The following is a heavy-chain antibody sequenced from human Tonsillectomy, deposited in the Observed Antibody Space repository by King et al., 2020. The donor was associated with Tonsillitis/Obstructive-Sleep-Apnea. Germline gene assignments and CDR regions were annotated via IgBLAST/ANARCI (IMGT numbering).Heavy chain of an antibody. CDR1: GGTFSSYA. Sequence: LQLVQSGAEVKKPGSSVKVSCKASGGTFSSYAISWGRQAPGQGLAWMGGIIPIFGTANYAQKFQGRVTITADESTSTAYMELSSLRSADTAVYYCARASDCSSTSCYPSYYYYYMDVWGKGTTVTVSS. J-gene: IGHJ6*03. V-gene: IGHV1-69*01. CDR3: ARASDCSSTSCYPSYYYYYMDV. CDR2: IIPIFGTA. D-gene: IGHD2-2*01.